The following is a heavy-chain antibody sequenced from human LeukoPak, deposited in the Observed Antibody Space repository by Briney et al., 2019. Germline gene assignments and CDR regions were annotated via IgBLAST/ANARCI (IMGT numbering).Heavy chain of an antibody. CDR3: ARGLGWNLAAYYSDY. CDR1: GGSISSGGYS. D-gene: IGHD1-1*01. CDR2: IYHSGST. Sequence: SETLSLTCAVSGGSISSGGYSWGWLRQPPGKGLEWIGYIYHSGSTYYNPSLKSRVTISVDRSKNQFSLKLSSVTAAATAVYYCARGLGWNLAAYYSDYWGQGTLVTVSS. V-gene: IGHV4-30-2*01. J-gene: IGHJ4*02.